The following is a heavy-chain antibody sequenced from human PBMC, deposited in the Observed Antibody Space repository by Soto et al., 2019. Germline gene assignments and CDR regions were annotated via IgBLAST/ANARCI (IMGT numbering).Heavy chain of an antibody. Sequence: SVKVSCKASGGTFSSYAISWVRQAPGQGLEWMGGIIPIFGTANYAQKFQGRVTITADESTSTAYMELSSLRSEDTAVYYCARVYYDFCSGYRAASNYCYYCGKDVWGQGTTVTVSS. CDR3: ARVYYDFCSGYRAASNYCYYCGKDV. J-gene: IGHJ6*02. CDR2: IIPIFGTA. CDR1: GGTFSSYA. D-gene: IGHD3-3*01. V-gene: IGHV1-69*13.